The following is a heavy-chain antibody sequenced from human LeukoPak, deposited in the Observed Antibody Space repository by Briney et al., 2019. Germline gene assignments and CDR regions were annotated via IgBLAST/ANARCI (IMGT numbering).Heavy chain of an antibody. CDR1: GGSISSYY. V-gene: IGHV4-30-4*01. CDR2: IYYSGST. J-gene: IGHJ4*02. Sequence: SETLSLTCTVSGGSISSYYWSWIRQPPGKGLEWIGYIYYSGSTYYNPSLKSRVTISVDTSKNQFSLKLSSVTAADTAVYYCARGYYYDSSGRSFDYWGQGTLVTVSS. D-gene: IGHD3-22*01. CDR3: ARGYYYDSSGRSFDY.